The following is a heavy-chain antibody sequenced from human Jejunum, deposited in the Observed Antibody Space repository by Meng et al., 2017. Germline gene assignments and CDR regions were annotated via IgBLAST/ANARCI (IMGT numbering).Heavy chain of an antibody. CDR2: ISHSGST. J-gene: IGHJ4*02. CDR1: GGSLKDFY. D-gene: IGHD4-17*01. Sequence: APPQQWGAGLLKAAETLSLTCAVSGGSLKDFYWNWIRQPPGKGLGWIGEISHSGSTNYNPSLKSRVTISVDRSQNQLSLKLTSVSGTDTAVYFCARALGAYGDSGFAYWGQGALVTVSS. V-gene: IGHV4-34*01. CDR3: ARALGAYGDSGFAY.